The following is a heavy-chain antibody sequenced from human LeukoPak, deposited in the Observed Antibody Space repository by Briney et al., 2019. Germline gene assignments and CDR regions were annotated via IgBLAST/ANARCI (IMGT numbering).Heavy chain of an antibody. D-gene: IGHD1-1*01. V-gene: IGHV3-21*01. CDR1: GFTFSSYS. Sequence: GGSLRLSCAASGFTFSSYSMNWVRQAPGKGLEWVSSISSSSSYIYYADSVKGRFTISRDNAKNSPYLQMNSLRAEDTAVYYCARAVQLERSDYWGQGTLVTVSS. CDR2: ISSSSSYI. J-gene: IGHJ4*02. CDR3: ARAVQLERSDY.